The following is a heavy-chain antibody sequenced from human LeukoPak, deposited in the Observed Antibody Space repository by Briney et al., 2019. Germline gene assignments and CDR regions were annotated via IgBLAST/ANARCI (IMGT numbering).Heavy chain of an antibody. CDR3: ARMQGPRYFDF. J-gene: IGHJ2*01. CDR1: GASITTYY. Sequence: NPSETLSLTCTVSGASITTYYWSWIRQPPGKGLEWIAFLSDSGTSNYNPSLKSRATISLDTSKNQLSLKLSSVTAADTAVYHCARMQGPRYFDFWGRGTLVTVSS. CDR2: LSDSGTS. V-gene: IGHV4-59*08.